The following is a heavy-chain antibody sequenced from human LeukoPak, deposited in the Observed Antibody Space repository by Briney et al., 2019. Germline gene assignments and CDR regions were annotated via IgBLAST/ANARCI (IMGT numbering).Heavy chain of an antibody. CDR2: ISWNSGSI. D-gene: IGHD3-10*01. Sequence: GGSLRLSCAASGFTFDDYAMHWVRQAPGKGLEWVSGISWNSGSIGYADSVKGRFTISRDNAKNSLYLQMNSLRAEDTALYYCAKDSASGGRYYYYGMDVWGQGTTVTVSS. CDR3: AKDSASGGRYYYYGMDV. J-gene: IGHJ6*02. CDR1: GFTFDDYA. V-gene: IGHV3-9*01.